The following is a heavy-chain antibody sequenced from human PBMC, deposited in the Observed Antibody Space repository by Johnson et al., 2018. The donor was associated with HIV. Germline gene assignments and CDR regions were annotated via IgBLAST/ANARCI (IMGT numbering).Heavy chain of an antibody. CDR2: IYSGGTT. CDR3: ARDRTLTGYDASDI. V-gene: IGHV3-53*01. Sequence: VQLVESGGGLILPGGSLRLSCAASGFTVTSYYMSWVRQATGKGLEWVSLIYSGGTTYYADSVKGRFTISRDSFKNTMYLQMNSLRVEDTAVYYCARDRTLTGYDASDIWGQGTTVIVSS. CDR1: GFTVTSYY. D-gene: IGHD3-9*01. J-gene: IGHJ3*02.